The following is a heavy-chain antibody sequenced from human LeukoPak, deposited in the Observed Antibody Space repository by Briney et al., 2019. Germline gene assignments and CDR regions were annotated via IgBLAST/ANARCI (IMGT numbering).Heavy chain of an antibody. CDR2: ISGSGGST. Sequence: GGSLRLSCAASGFTFSSYAMSWVRQAPGKGLEWVSAISGSGGSTYYADSVKGRFTISRDNSKNTLYLQMNSLRAEDTAEYYCAKGGLWFGELSPPYYYYMDVWGKGTTVTVSS. V-gene: IGHV3-23*01. D-gene: IGHD3-10*01. J-gene: IGHJ6*03. CDR3: AKGGLWFGELSPPYYYYMDV. CDR1: GFTFSSYA.